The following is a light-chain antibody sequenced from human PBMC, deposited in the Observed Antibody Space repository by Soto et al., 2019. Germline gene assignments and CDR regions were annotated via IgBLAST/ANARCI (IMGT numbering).Light chain of an antibody. V-gene: IGKV3-15*01. Sequence: EIVMTQSPATLSVSPGERATLSCRASQSVSSNLAWYQQKPGQAPRLLIYGASSRATGIPARFSGSGSGTEFTLTISSLQSAAFAVYDCHNYNNWPLMYTFGKGTTLEIK. CDR2: GAS. J-gene: IGKJ2*01. CDR1: QSVSSN. CDR3: HNYNNWPLMYT.